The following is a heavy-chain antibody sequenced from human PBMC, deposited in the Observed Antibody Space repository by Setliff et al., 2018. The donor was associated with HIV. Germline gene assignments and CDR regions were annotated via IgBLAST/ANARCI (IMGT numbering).Heavy chain of an antibody. Sequence: KPSETLSLTCTVSGGSISSYYWSWIRQPPGKGLEWIGHIYIGSTNYNPSLKSRVTISADTSKNQFSLKLSSVTAADTAVYYCARGPPRNFCSGHTKDYYYYYMDVWGKGTTVTVSS. CDR2: IYIGST. V-gene: IGHV4-4*08. CDR3: ARGPPRNFCSGHTKDYYYYYMDV. D-gene: IGHD3-3*01. J-gene: IGHJ6*03. CDR1: GGSISSYY.